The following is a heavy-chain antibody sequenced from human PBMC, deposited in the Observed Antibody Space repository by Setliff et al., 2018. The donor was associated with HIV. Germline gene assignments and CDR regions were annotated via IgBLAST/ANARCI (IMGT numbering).Heavy chain of an antibody. Sequence: ASVKVSCKASGYTFNNYALYWVRQAPGQGFEWMGWINTNTGSPTYAQGFTRRCVFSLDPSVRTAYLQITGLKAEDTAVYYCARGGDRMQIWSRFPFDIWGQGTMVTVSS. CDR1: GYTFNNYA. CDR2: INTNTGSP. J-gene: IGHJ3*02. V-gene: IGHV7-4-1*02. D-gene: IGHD3-10*01. CDR3: ARGGDRMQIWSRFPFDI.